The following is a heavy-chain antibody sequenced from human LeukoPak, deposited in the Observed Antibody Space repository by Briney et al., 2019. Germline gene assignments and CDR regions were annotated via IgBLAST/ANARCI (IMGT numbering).Heavy chain of an antibody. D-gene: IGHD3-22*01. CDR1: GGSISSSSYY. J-gene: IGHJ3*02. V-gene: IGHV4-39*07. CDR2: IYHSGST. Sequence: SETLSLTCTVSGGSISSSSYYWGWIRQPPGKGLEWIGSIYHSGSTYYNPSLKSRVTISVDRSKNQFSLKLSSVTAADTAVYYCARAGYYDSSGGAFDIWGQGTMVTVSS. CDR3: ARAGYYDSSGGAFDI.